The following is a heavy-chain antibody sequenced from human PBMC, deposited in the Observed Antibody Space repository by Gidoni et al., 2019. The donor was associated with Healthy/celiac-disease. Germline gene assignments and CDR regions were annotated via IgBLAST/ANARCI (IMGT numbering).Heavy chain of an antibody. CDR2: IWYDGSNK. CDR1: GVTFSSYG. V-gene: IGHV3-33*01. D-gene: IGHD4-17*01. CDR3: ARDRTVTTFPYYYYYGMDV. J-gene: IGHJ6*02. Sequence: QVQLVESGGGVVEPGRSLRLSCAASGVTFSSYGMHWVRQAPGKGLEWVAVIWYDGSNKYYTDSVKGRFTISRDNSKNTLYLQMNSLRAEDTAVYYCARDRTVTTFPYYYYYGMDVWGQGTTVTVSS.